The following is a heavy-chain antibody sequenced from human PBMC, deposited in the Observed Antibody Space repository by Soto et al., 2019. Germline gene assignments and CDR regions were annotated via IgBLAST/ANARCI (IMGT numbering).Heavy chain of an antibody. CDR3: AGESPGFYGMSFDI. D-gene: IGHD3-16*01. CDR2: IFASGKT. Sequence: EAQLVESGGGLIQPGGSLRLSCAASGFTVSTNYMAWVRRAAGTGLEWVSVIFASGKTYYADAVKGRFTVSRDNSQNTWFLQTSSLRVEDTAVYYCAGESPGFYGMSFDIWGQGTVVTVSS. V-gene: IGHV3-53*01. CDR1: GFTVSTNY. J-gene: IGHJ3*02.